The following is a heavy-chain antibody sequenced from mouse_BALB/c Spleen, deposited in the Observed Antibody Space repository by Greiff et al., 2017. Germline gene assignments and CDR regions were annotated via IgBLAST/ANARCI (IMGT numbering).Heavy chain of an antibody. Sequence: EVKLQESGAELVKPGASVKLSCTASGFNIKDTYMHWVKQRPEQGLEWIGRIDPANGNTKYDPKFQGKATITADTSSNTAYLQLSSLTSEDTAVYYCARGLYGSFDYWGQGTTLTVSS. CDR1: GFNIKDTY. D-gene: IGHD1-1*01. V-gene: IGHV14-3*02. CDR3: ARGLYGSFDY. CDR2: IDPANGNT. J-gene: IGHJ2*01.